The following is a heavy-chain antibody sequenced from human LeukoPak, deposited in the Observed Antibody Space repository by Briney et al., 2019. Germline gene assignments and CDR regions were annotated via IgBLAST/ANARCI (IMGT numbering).Heavy chain of an antibody. D-gene: IGHD5-18*01. V-gene: IGHV1-2*02. CDR1: GYTFTGYY. J-gene: IGHJ4*02. CDR3: ARGAPWIQLWTIPDY. CDR2: INPNSGGT. Sequence: GASVKVSCKASGYTFTGYYMHWVRQAPGQGLEWMGWINPNSGGTNYAQKLQGRVTMTRDTSISTAYMELSRLRSDDTAGYYCARGAPWIQLWTIPDYWGQGTLVTVSS.